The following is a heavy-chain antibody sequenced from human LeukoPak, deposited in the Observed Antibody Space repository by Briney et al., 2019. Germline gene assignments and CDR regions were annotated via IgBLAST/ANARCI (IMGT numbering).Heavy chain of an antibody. CDR3: AKRGGLRYFDWLSDDAFDI. V-gene: IGHV3-23*01. J-gene: IGHJ3*02. CDR2: ISGSGGST. D-gene: IGHD3-9*01. Sequence: GGSLRPSCAASGFTFDDYTMHWVRQAPGKGLEWVSAISGSGGSTYYADSVKGRFTISRDNAKNTLYLQMNSLRAEDTAVYYCAKRGGLRYFDWLSDDAFDIWGQGTMVTVSS. CDR1: GFTFDDYT.